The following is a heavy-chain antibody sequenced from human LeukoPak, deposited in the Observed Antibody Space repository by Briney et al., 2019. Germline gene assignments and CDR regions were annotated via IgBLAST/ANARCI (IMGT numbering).Heavy chain of an antibody. CDR3: ARRYYYGSGSYQRFDY. Sequence: GESLKISCKGSGYSFTSYWIGWVRQMPGKGLEWMGIIYPGDSDTRYSPSFQGQVTISADKSISTAYLQWSSLKASDTAMYYCARRYYYGSGSYQRFDYWGQGTLVTVSS. V-gene: IGHV5-51*01. CDR2: IYPGDSDT. CDR1: GYSFTSYW. D-gene: IGHD3-10*01. J-gene: IGHJ4*02.